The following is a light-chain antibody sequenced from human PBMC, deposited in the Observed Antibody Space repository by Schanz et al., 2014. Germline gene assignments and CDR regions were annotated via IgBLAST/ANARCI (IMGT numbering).Light chain of an antibody. CDR1: SSDVGGYNR. V-gene: IGLV2-18*02. CDR2: DVS. J-gene: IGLJ3*02. Sequence: QSALTQPPSVSGSPGQSVTISCTGTSSDVGGYNRVSWYQQPPGKAPKLIISDVSDRPSGVSNRFSGSKSDNTASLTISGLQAEDEADYYCSSYTSSSPWVFGGGTKLTVL. CDR3: SSYTSSSPWV.